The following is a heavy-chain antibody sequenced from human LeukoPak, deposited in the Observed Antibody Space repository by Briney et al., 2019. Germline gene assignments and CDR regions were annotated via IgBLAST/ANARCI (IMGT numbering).Heavy chain of an antibody. D-gene: IGHD6-13*01. CDR3: ARLDSSSWYDY. CDR2: IYSGGST. V-gene: IGHV3-53*01. J-gene: IGHJ4*02. CDR1: GFTVSSSY. Sequence: GGSLRLSCAASGFTVSSSYRSWVRQAPGKGLEWVSVIYSGGSTYYADSVKGRFTISRDNSKNTLYLQMNSLRAEDTAVYYCARLDSSSWYDYWGQGTLVTVSS.